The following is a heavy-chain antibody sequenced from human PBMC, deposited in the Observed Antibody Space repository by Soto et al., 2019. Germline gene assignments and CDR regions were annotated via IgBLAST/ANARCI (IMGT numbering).Heavy chain of an antibody. J-gene: IGHJ6*02. Sequence: PSETLSVTCAVYGGSCSGYCWSCIRQPPVKVREWFGEINHSGSTNCNPSLKSLVAISVDTSKNHFSLKLSPLTAADTAVYYCARLMGSGADSPYYHYGMDVWAQGTTVTV. D-gene: IGHD2-8*01. V-gene: IGHV4-34*01. CDR3: ARLMGSGADSPYYHYGMDV. CDR1: GGSCSGYC. CDR2: INHSGST.